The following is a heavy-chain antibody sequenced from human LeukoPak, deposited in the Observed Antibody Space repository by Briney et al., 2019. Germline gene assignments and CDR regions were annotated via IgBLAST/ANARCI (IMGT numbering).Heavy chain of an antibody. CDR1: GYMFTDYY. CDR2: INPNTGGT. CDR3: TRGGRSGWSHRFDY. Sequence: GASVKVSCKASGYMFTDYYIHGVRQAPGQGLEWMGWINPNTGGTNYAQKFQGRVTMTRDTSISTAYLELSSLRSDDTAVFYCTRGGRSGWSHRFDYWGQGTLVTASS. V-gene: IGHV1-2*02. D-gene: IGHD6-19*01. J-gene: IGHJ4*02.